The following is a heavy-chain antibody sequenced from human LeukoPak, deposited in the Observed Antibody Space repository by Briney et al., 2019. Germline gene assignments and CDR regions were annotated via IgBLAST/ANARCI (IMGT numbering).Heavy chain of an antibody. J-gene: IGHJ4*02. D-gene: IGHD6-13*01. CDR2: INPNSGGT. Sequence: ASVKVSCKASGYTFTDYSMHWVRQAPGQGLEWVGWINPNSGGTDYAQKFQGRVTMTRVTSISTAYLEVTRLTSDDTAVYFCVRDMIAAAGAGGWGQGTLVTVSS. V-gene: IGHV1-2*02. CDR3: VRDMIAAAGAGG. CDR1: GYTFTDYS.